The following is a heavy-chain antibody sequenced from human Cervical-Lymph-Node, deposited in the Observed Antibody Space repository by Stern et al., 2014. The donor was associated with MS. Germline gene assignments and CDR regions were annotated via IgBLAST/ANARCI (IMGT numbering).Heavy chain of an antibody. Sequence: QLVQSGSELKKPGASVKVSCKASGYTFTRNAMNWVRQAPGQRLEWMGWINTNTGNTTYAQGLTGRFVFSLDTSVSTAYLQISSLKAEDTAIYYCARVKPAAILDYWGQGTLVTVSS. CDR3: ARVKPAAILDY. CDR2: INTNTGNT. V-gene: IGHV7-4-1*02. D-gene: IGHD2-2*01. CDR1: GYTFTRNA. J-gene: IGHJ4*02.